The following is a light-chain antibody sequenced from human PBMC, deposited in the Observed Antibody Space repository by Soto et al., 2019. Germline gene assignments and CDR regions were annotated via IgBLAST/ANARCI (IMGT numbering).Light chain of an antibody. CDR3: QQYGNSPVT. J-gene: IGKJ4*01. V-gene: IGKV3-20*01. CDR2: GAS. Sequence: EIVLMQFPGTLSLSPGERATLSCRASQSVSSSYLAWYQQKPGQAPRPLIYGASSRATGIPDRFSGSGSGTDFTLTISRLEPEDFAVYYCQQYGNSPVTFGGGTAVEIK. CDR1: QSVSSSY.